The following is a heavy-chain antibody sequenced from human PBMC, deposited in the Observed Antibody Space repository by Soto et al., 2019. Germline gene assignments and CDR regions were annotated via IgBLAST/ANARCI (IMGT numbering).Heavy chain of an antibody. V-gene: IGHV3-53*01. CDR1: GFTVSSNY. J-gene: IGHJ3*02. CDR2: IYSGGST. CDR3: AREGNNWNAFDI. D-gene: IGHD1-1*01. Sequence: GGSLRLSCAASGFTVSSNYMSWVRQAPGKGLEWVSVIYSGGSTYYADSVKGRFTISRDNSKKTLYLQMNSLRAEDTAVYYCAREGNNWNAFDIWGQGTMVTVSS.